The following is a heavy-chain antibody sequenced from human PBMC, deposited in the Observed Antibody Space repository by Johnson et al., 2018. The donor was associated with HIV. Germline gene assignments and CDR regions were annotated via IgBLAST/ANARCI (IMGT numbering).Heavy chain of an antibody. CDR1: GFTFSSYA. Sequence: QVQLVESGGGVVQPGRSLRLSCAASGFTFSSYAMHWVRQAPGKGLEWVAVISYDGSNKYYADSVKGRFTISRDNSKNTLYLQMNSLRAEDTAVYYCARERATLWFRASGAAFDIWGQGTTVTVSS. CDR2: ISYDGSNK. CDR3: ARERATLWFRASGAAFDI. V-gene: IGHV3-30*04. J-gene: IGHJ3*02. D-gene: IGHD3-10*01.